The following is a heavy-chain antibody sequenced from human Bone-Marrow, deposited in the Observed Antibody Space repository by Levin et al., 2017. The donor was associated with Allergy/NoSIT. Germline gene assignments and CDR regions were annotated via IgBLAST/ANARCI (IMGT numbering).Heavy chain of an antibody. D-gene: IGHD2-2*01. J-gene: IGHJ3*02. CDR3: AKECCSSTSCTDAFDI. V-gene: IGHV3-23*01. CDR1: GFTFSSYA. CDR2: ISGSGGST. Sequence: GGSLRLSCAASGFTFSSYAMSWVRQAPGKGLEWVSAISGSGGSTYYADSVKGRFTISRDNSKNTLYLQMNSLRAEDTAVYYCAKECCSSTSCTDAFDIWGQGTMVTVSS.